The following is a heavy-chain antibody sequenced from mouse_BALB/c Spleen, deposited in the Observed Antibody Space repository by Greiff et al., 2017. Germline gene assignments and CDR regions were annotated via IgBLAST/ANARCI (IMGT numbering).Heavy chain of an antibody. D-gene: IGHD4-1*01. J-gene: IGHJ3*01. CDR1: GFTFSSYA. V-gene: IGHV5-9-4*01. Sequence: EVQLVESGGGLVKPGGSLKLSCAASGFTFSSYAMSWVRQSPEKRLEWVAEISSGGSYTYYPDTVTGRFTISRDNAKNTLYLEMSSLRSEDTAMYYCAKTGSWFAYWGQGTLVTVSA. CDR2: ISSGGSYT. CDR3: AKTGSWFAY.